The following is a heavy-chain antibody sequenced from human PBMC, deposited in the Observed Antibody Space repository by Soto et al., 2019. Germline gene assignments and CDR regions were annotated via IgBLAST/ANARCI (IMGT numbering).Heavy chain of an antibody. CDR1: GFTFSSYA. J-gene: IGHJ4*02. V-gene: IGHV3-64D*08. Sequence: GGSLRLSCSASGFTFSSYAMHWVRQAPEKGLEFVSAISSNGGSTYYVDSVKGRFTISRDNSKNTLYLQMSSLRAEDTAVYHCVKGSERSSGRHLYWGRGALVTVS. CDR3: VKGSERSSGRHLY. D-gene: IGHD3-22*01. CDR2: ISSNGGST.